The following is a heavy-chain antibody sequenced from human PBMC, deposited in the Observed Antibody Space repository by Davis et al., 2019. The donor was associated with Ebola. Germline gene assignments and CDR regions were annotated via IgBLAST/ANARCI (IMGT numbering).Heavy chain of an antibody. CDR1: GGSMRSGVYS. CDR3: ARDLTMVRGVIMEYYFDY. J-gene: IGHJ4*02. Sequence: MPSETLSLTCTVSGGSMRSGVYSWSWIRQHPGKGLEWIGYIYYSGSTYYNPSLKSRVTISVDTSKNQFSLKLSSVTAADTAVYYCARDLTMVRGVIMEYYFDYWGQGTLVTVSS. CDR2: IYYSGST. D-gene: IGHD3-10*01. V-gene: IGHV4-31*03.